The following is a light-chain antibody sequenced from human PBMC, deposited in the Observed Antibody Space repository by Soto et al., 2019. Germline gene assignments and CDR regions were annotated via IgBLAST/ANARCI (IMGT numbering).Light chain of an antibody. Sequence: EIVLTQSPGTLSLSPGERATLSCRASQSVSSNFLAWYQQKPGQAPRLLIYGASSRATDIPDRFSGSGSGTAFTLTISRLEPEDYAVYYGQQYDSSSRTFGQGTKLEIK. CDR3: QQYDSSSRT. J-gene: IGKJ2*01. V-gene: IGKV3-20*01. CDR2: GAS. CDR1: QSVSSNF.